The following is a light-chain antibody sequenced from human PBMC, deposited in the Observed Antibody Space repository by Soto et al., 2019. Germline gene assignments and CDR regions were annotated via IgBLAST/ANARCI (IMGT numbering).Light chain of an antibody. J-gene: IGKJ1*01. CDR1: QSVSRR. CDR2: DIS. V-gene: IGKV1-5*01. CDR3: RQYDGIPLT. Sequence: DIQMTQSPSALSASGGARVTITCRASQSVSRRLAWYQQKPGKAPKLLIYDISTLERGVPSRFSGSGSGTEFTLTISSLQPDDFGAYYCRQYDGIPLTFGQGTKVEIK.